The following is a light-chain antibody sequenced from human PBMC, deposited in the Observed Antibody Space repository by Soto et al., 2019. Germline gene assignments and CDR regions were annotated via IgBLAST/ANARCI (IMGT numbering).Light chain of an antibody. Sequence: DIPMTQSPSSLSASVGDRVTITCQASQDISNYLNWYQQKPGKAPTLLIYDASNLETGVPSRFSGSRSGTDFTFTISSLQPEDIATYYCQQYDNLPYTFGQGTKLEIK. CDR1: QDISNY. CDR2: DAS. CDR3: QQYDNLPYT. J-gene: IGKJ2*01. V-gene: IGKV1-33*01.